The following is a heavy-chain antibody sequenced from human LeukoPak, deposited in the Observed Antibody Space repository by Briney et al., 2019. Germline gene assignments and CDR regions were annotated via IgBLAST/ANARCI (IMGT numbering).Heavy chain of an antibody. J-gene: IGHJ5*02. CDR1: GFTFSSYS. Sequence: PGGSLRPSCAASGFTFSSYSMNWVRQAPGKGLEWVSSISSSSSYIYYADSVKGRFTISRDNAKNSLYLQMNSLRAEDTAVYYCASEYSNTLMAWGQGTLVTVSS. V-gene: IGHV3-21*01. CDR3: ASEYSNTLMA. CDR2: ISSSSSYI. D-gene: IGHD6-13*01.